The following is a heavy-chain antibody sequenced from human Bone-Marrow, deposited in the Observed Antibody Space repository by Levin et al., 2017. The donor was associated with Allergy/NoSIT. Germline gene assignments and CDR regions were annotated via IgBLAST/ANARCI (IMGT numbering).Heavy chain of an antibody. D-gene: IGHD4-23*01. Sequence: PGGSLRLSCAASGFSLSSYSLNWVRQAPGKGLEWLAYDSPTTIYYADSVRGRFTISRDSVKNSVYLQMNNLRGEDTAVYFCARDPPGGGNLYFDLWGRGTLVTVSS. CDR2: DSPTTI. CDR3: ARDPPGGGNLYFDL. CDR1: GFSLSSYS. V-gene: IGHV3-48*01. J-gene: IGHJ2*01.